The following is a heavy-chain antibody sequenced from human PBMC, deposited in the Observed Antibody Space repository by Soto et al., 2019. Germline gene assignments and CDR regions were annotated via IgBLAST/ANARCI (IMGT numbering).Heavy chain of an antibody. V-gene: IGHV4-34*01. D-gene: IGHD3-3*01. CDR3: ARNRYDFWSGYSPDAFDI. CDR2: IYYSGST. Sequence: PSETLSLTCAVYGGSLSGYYWSWIRQPPGKGLEWIGSIYYSGSTYYNPSLKSRVTISVDTSKNQFSLKLSSVTAADTAVYYCARNRYDFWSGYSPDAFDIWGQGTMVTVSS. CDR1: GGSLSGYY. J-gene: IGHJ3*02.